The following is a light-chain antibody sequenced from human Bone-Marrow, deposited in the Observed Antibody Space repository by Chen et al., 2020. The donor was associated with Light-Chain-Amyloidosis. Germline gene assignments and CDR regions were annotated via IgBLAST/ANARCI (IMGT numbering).Light chain of an antibody. CDR3: QVWDRSRDRPV. V-gene: IGLV3-21*02. J-gene: IGLJ3*02. CDR2: DDS. Sequence: SYVLTQPSSVSVAPGQTATIACGGNNIGSTSVHWYQQTPGQAPLLVVYDDSDRPSGIPERLSGANTGNTATLPMRRVEAGDETVYDYQVWDRSRDRPVFGGGTKLTVL. CDR1: NIGSTS.